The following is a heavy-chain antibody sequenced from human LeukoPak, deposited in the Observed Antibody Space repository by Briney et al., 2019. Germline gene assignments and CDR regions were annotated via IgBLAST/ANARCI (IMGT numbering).Heavy chain of an antibody. CDR2: ISYTGTT. Sequence: SETLSLTCTVSGGSISSDSWSWIRLPPGKRLEWIGGISYTGTTNYNPSLNSRVTISLDTSKNQFPLRLTSVTAADTALYYCARGANLWGQGTLVTVSS. CDR3: ARGANL. D-gene: IGHD4/OR15-4a*01. CDR1: GGSISSDS. V-gene: IGHV4-59*01. J-gene: IGHJ4*02.